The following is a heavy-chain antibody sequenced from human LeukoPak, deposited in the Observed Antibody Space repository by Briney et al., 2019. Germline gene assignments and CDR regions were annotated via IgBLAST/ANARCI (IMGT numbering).Heavy chain of an antibody. CDR3: ARTPTFYSSSLYYYYYMDV. Sequence: ASVKVSCKASGYTFTSYYMHWVRQAPGQGLEWMGIINPSGGSTSYAQKFQGRVTMTRDTSTSTVYMELSSLRSEDTAVYYCARTPTFYSSSLYYYYYMDVWGKGTTVTVSS. CDR1: GYTFTSYY. J-gene: IGHJ6*03. CDR2: INPSGGST. D-gene: IGHD6-13*01. V-gene: IGHV1-46*01.